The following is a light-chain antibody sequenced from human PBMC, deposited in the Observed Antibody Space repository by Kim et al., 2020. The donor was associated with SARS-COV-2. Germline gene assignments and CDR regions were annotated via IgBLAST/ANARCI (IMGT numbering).Light chain of an antibody. Sequence: ASVKLTCALSSGYSSYAIAWHQQQPEKGPRYLMKLNSDGSHSKGDGIPDRFSGSSSGAERYLTISSLQSEDEADYYCQTWGTGGVFGGGTQLTVL. CDR2: LNSDGSH. V-gene: IGLV4-69*01. CDR3: QTWGTGGV. CDR1: SGYSSYA. J-gene: IGLJ3*02.